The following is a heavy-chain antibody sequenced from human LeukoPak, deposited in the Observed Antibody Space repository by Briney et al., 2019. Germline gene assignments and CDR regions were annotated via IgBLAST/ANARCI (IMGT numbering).Heavy chain of an antibody. CDR1: GGSISTYF. CDR2: IYDRIT. V-gene: IGHV4-59*01. Sequence: PSETLSLTCAVSGGSISTYFWSWFRQPPGRGLEWIGCIYDRITNYNPSLKSRVTISVDMSRNQLSLKLRSVTAADTATYYCARGGYDSNYYFNNVDVWGQGSTVTVPS. CDR3: ARGGYDSNYYFNNVDV. J-gene: IGHJ6*02. D-gene: IGHD5-12*01.